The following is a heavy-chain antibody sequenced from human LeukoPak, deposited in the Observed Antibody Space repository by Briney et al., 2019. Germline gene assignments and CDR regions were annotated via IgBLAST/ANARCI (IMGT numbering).Heavy chain of an antibody. D-gene: IGHD6-19*01. CDR1: GFTLSSYA. V-gene: IGHV3-23*01. J-gene: IGHJ4*02. Sequence: GGSLRLSGAAFGFTLSSYAMGGFGQGPGKGLDGVSAISGSGGSTYYAHAVKSRFTNSSDNSNNTLHLQMNTLRAEDTAVYYCATSIVVQWLDGYYFDYWGQGTLVTVSS. CDR2: ISGSGGST. CDR3: ATSIVVQWLDGYYFDY.